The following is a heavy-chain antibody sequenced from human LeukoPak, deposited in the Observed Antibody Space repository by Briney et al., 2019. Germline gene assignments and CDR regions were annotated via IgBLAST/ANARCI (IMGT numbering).Heavy chain of an antibody. Sequence: GESLKISCKGSGYSFTSYWIGWVRQMPGKGLGWMGIIYPGGSDTRYSPSFQGPVTISTDKSISTAYLQWSSLKASDTAMYYCARQLMSGGAGDPWGQGTLVTVSS. CDR2: IYPGGSDT. J-gene: IGHJ5*02. V-gene: IGHV5-51*01. D-gene: IGHD2-15*01. CDR1: GYSFTSYW. CDR3: ARQLMSGGAGDP.